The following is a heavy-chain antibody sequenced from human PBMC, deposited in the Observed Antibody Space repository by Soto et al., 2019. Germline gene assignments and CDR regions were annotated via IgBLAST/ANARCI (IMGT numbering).Heavy chain of an antibody. V-gene: IGHV4-31*03. D-gene: IGHD4-4*01. CDR1: GGSISSGGYY. CDR2: IYYSGST. Sequence: PSETLSLTCTVSGGSISSGGYYWSWIRQHPGKGLEWIGYIYYSGSTYYNPSLKSRVTISVDTSKNQFSLKLSSVTAADTAVYYCERAYSNYDPNWFDHWGQGTLVTVSS. J-gene: IGHJ5*02. CDR3: ERAYSNYDPNWFDH.